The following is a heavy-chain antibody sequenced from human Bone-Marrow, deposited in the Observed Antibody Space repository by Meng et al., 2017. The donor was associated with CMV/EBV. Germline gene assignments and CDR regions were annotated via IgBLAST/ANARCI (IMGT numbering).Heavy chain of an antibody. CDR1: GYTFTDYS. D-gene: IGHD6-19*01. CDR2: ISPNSGDT. V-gene: IGHV1-2*02. J-gene: IGHJ4*02. CDR3: ARIGDSSGWYMGLDC. Sequence: KASGYTFTDYSMHWVRQAPGQGLEWMGWISPNSGDTKYAQKFQGSVTMTRDTSTSTAYMELSRLRSDDTAVYYCARIGDSSGWYMGLDCWGQGTLVTVS.